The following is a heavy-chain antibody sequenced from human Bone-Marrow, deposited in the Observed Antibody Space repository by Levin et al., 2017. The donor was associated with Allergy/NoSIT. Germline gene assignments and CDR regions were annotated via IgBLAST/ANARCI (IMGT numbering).Heavy chain of an antibody. CDR2: LSRSGDTT. CDR3: ARLFPTDNRPFDM. Sequence: GESLKISCAASGFTFSTYAMNWVRQAPGKGPEWVSSLSRSGDTTYYADSVKGRFTVSRDNSKSTLYLQMNSLRAEDTAVYYCARLFPTDNRPFDMWGQGTLVTVSS. D-gene: IGHD2-15*01. V-gene: IGHV3-23*01. J-gene: IGHJ3*02. CDR1: GFTFSTYA.